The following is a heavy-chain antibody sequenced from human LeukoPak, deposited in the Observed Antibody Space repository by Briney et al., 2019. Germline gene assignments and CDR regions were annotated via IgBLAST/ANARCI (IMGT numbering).Heavy chain of an antibody. Sequence: GESLKISCKGSGYSFTTYWIGWVRQMPGRGLEWMGIIYPGDSDTRYSPSFQGQVTISADKSISTAYLQWSSLEASDTAMYYCARARYCSGGTCYPDYWGQGTLVTVSS. V-gene: IGHV5-51*01. CDR3: ARARYCSGGTCYPDY. D-gene: IGHD2-15*01. CDR1: GYSFTTYW. CDR2: IYPGDSDT. J-gene: IGHJ4*02.